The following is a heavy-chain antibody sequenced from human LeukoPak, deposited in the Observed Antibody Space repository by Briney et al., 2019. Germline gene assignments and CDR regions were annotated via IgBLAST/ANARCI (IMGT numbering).Heavy chain of an antibody. CDR1: GGSISSNTYY. J-gene: IGHJ5*02. CDR3: AREGYGTSTSCYADVGWFDP. V-gene: IGHV4-39*07. CDR2: IYCSGSN. D-gene: IGHD2-2*01. Sequence: SETLSLTCTVSGGSISSNTYYWGWIRQPPGKGLEWIVSIYCSGSNYYNPSLRSRVSISVDTSKNQFSLKLSSVTAADTGVYYCAREGYGTSTSCYADVGWFDPGGQGTLVSVSS.